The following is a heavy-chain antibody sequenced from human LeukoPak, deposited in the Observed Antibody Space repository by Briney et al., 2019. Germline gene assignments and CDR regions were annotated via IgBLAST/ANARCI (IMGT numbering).Heavy chain of an antibody. J-gene: IGHJ3*02. CDR1: GGSISSYY. V-gene: IGHV4-59*01. Sequence: PSETLSLTCTGSGGSISSYYWSWLRQPPGKGLEWIGYIYYSGSTNYNPSLKSRVTISVDTSKNQFSLKLSSVTAADTAVYYCARDLAVAAPWYAFDIWGQGTMVTVSS. CDR2: IYYSGST. CDR3: ARDLAVAAPWYAFDI. D-gene: IGHD6-19*01.